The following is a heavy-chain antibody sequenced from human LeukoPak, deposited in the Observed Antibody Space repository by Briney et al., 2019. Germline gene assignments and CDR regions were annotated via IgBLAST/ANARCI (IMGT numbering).Heavy chain of an antibody. Sequence: QPGGSLRLSCAASGFTFSSYAMHWVRQAPGKGLEWVAVISYDGSNKYYADSVKGRFTISRDNSKNTLYLQMNSLRAEDTAVYYCAVDHNYYDSSGYFDYWGQGTLVTVSS. CDR1: GFTFSSYA. J-gene: IGHJ4*02. D-gene: IGHD3-22*01. V-gene: IGHV3-30-3*01. CDR2: ISYDGSNK. CDR3: AVDHNYYDSSGYFDY.